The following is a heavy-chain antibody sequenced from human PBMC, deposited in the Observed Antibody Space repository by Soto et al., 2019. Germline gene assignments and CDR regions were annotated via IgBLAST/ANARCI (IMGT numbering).Heavy chain of an antibody. Sequence: DVQLLESGGALVQLGGSLRLSCAASGFTFSRYAMNWVRQAPGKELEWVSTLSGSGSGSYYPDSLRGRFTISRDNSKNTLYLQMNNLRAEDTAVYYCAKAPISLDGSGYYFASFDYWGHGTRVTVSS. V-gene: IGHV3-23*01. J-gene: IGHJ4*01. D-gene: IGHD3-22*01. CDR3: AKAPISLDGSGYYFASFDY. CDR2: LSGSGSGS. CDR1: GFTFSRYA.